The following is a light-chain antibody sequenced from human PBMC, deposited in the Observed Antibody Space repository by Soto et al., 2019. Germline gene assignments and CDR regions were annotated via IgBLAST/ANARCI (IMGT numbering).Light chain of an antibody. Sequence: QSVLTQPPSASGSPGQSVTISCTGTSSDVGGYNYVSWYQQHPGKAPKLIIYEVTKRPSGVPDRFSSSKSGNTASLTVSGLLAEDEADYYCSSHAGIINVVFGGGTKLTVL. V-gene: IGLV2-8*01. CDR1: SSDVGGYNY. J-gene: IGLJ3*02. CDR2: EVT. CDR3: SSHAGIINVV.